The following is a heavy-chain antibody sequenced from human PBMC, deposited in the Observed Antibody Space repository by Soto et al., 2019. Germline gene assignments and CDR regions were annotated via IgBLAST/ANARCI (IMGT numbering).Heavy chain of an antibody. Sequence: ASVKVSCKASGYTFTRSGISWVRQAPGQGLEWMGWISTYNGDTNYAQTFQGRVTMTTDTSTSTVHMEVRSLRSDDTAVYYCARDHGHHCISTSCYVPRGVDLRGQGTTVTVSS. CDR3: ARDHGHHCISTSCYVPRGVDL. J-gene: IGHJ6*02. CDR1: GYTFTRSG. V-gene: IGHV1-18*01. D-gene: IGHD2-2*01. CDR2: ISTYNGDT.